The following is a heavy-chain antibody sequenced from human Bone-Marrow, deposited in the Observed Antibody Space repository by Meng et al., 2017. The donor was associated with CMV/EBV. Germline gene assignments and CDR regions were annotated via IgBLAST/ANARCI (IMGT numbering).Heavy chain of an antibody. CDR3: ARATYSSGRFDY. D-gene: IGHD6-19*01. V-gene: IGHV4-31*03. Sequence: SETLSLTCTVSGGSISSGGYYWSWIRQHPGKGLEWIGYIYYSGSTYYNPSLKSRVTISVDTSKNQFSLKLSSVTAADTAMYYCARATYSSGRFDYWGQGTLVTVSS. CDR1: GGSISSGGYY. CDR2: IYYSGST. J-gene: IGHJ4*02.